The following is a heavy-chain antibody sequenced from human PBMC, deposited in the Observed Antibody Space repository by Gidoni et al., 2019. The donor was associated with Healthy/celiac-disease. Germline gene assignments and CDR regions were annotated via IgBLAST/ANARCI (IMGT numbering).Heavy chain of an antibody. Sequence: QVQLVQSGGGVVQPGRSLSTSCAASGFTLSSYGMHWVRQAPGKGLGWVAVISYDGSNKYYADSVKGRFTIARDNSKNTLYLQMNSLRAEDTAVYYCAKDRLDYGDYLDYWGQGTLVTVSS. CDR2: ISYDGSNK. CDR3: AKDRLDYGDYLDY. D-gene: IGHD4-17*01. J-gene: IGHJ4*02. V-gene: IGHV3-30*18. CDR1: GFTLSSYG.